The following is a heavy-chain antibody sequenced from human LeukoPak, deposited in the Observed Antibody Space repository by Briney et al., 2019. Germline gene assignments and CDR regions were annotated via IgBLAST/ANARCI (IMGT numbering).Heavy chain of an antibody. CDR2: IMQDGSET. CDR3: RGTRTTIFAYFMDV. D-gene: IGHD3-3*01. V-gene: IGHV3-7*01. Sequence: GGSLRLSCVGSEFSFRSYWMGWVRQAPGKGLEWVANIMQDGSETYYVDSAKGRFTISRDNAKESLYLQMNNLRVEDTAVYFCRGTRTTIFAYFMDVWGKGTTVTVSS. J-gene: IGHJ6*03. CDR1: EFSFRSYW.